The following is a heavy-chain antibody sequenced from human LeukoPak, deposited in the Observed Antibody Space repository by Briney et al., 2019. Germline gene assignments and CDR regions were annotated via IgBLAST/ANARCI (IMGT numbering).Heavy chain of an antibody. CDR2: ISGRGGST. D-gene: IGHD3-10*01. CDR1: GFTFSSYG. Sequence: GGSLRLFCAASGFTFSSYGMTWVRQAPGKGLEWVSAISGRGGSTYYADSVKGRSTISRDNSKNTLYLQMNSLRAEDTAVYYCAKFGLAGSGRYHDAFDIWGQGTMVTVSS. V-gene: IGHV3-23*01. J-gene: IGHJ3*02. CDR3: AKFGLAGSGRYHDAFDI.